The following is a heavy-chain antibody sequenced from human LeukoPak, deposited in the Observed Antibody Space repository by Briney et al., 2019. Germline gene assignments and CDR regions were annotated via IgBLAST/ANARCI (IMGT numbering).Heavy chain of an antibody. CDR1: GFTFSSYA. Sequence: PGGSPRVSRAASGFTFSSYAMSWVRQAPGKGLEWVSAISGSGGSTYYADSVKGRFTISRDNSKNTLYLQMNSLRAEDTAVYYCAKVRGNSDYWGQGTLVTVSS. J-gene: IGHJ4*02. CDR3: AKVRGNSDY. CDR2: ISGSGGST. D-gene: IGHD4-23*01. V-gene: IGHV3-23*01.